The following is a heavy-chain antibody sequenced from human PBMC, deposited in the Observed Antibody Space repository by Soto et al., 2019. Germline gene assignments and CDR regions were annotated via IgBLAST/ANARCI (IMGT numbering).Heavy chain of an antibody. CDR3: ARDRMDCSSTSCDYYYYYGMDV. D-gene: IGHD2-2*01. CDR2: IYYSGST. Sequence: SETLSLTCTVSGGSISSYYWSWIRQPPGKGLEWIGYIYYSGSTNYNPSLKSRVTISVDTSKNQFSLKLSSVTAADTAVYYCARDRMDCSSTSCDYYYYYGMDVWGQGTTVTVSS. J-gene: IGHJ6*02. CDR1: GGSISSYY. V-gene: IGHV4-59*01.